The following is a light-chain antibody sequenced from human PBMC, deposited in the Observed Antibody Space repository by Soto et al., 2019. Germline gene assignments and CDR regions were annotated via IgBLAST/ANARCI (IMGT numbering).Light chain of an antibody. Sequence: DIQLTQSPSFLSPSIGESVTITCRASQSISIWLAWYQQKPGKAPKVLIYKASNLESGVPSRFSGSGSGTEFTLTISSLQPDDFATYYCQQYNTYPWTFGQGTKVDIK. CDR3: QQYNTYPWT. CDR1: QSISIW. V-gene: IGKV1-5*03. J-gene: IGKJ1*01. CDR2: KAS.